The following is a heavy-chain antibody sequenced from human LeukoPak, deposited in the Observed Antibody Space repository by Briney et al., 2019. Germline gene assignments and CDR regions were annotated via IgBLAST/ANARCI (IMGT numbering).Heavy chain of an antibody. V-gene: IGHV4-61*01. CDR3: ARLLAGEYDPFDM. CDR1: GGSISSGSYY. J-gene: IGHJ3*02. CDR2: IFYSGGT. D-gene: IGHD3-10*01. Sequence: SETLSLTCTVSGGSISSGSYYWSWIRQPPGTGLEWIGNIFYSGGTNYNPSLQSRVSISADTSKNQFSLNLSSVTAADTAVYYCARLLAGEYDPFDMWGQGTMVTVSS.